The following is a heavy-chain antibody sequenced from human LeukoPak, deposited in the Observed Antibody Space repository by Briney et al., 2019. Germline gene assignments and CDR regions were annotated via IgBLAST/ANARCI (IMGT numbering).Heavy chain of an antibody. D-gene: IGHD6-13*01. Sequence: KPSETLSLTCSVSGGSLSNYYWSWFRQPPGKGLEWIGYIYYSGSTNYNPSLKSRVTISVDTSKNQFSLKLSSVTAADTAVYYCARGVYIAAAQYGYWGQGTLVTVSS. CDR3: ARGVYIAAAQYGY. V-gene: IGHV4-59*01. J-gene: IGHJ4*02. CDR2: IYYSGST. CDR1: GGSLSNYY.